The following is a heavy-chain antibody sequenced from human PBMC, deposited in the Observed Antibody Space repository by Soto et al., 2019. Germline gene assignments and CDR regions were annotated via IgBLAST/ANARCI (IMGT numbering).Heavy chain of an antibody. J-gene: IGHJ6*02. CDR3: ARGREVWWNAGPLGLHDLDA. Sequence: ASVKVSCKASRYTFISYDINWVRQATGQGLEWMGWMNPNSGNTGYAQKFQGRITMTRNTSINTAYMELSSLGSEDTAVYYCARGREVWWNAGPLGLHDLDAWGQGTTVTVSS. CDR2: MNPNSGNT. D-gene: IGHD3-16*01. CDR1: RYTFISYD. V-gene: IGHV1-8*01.